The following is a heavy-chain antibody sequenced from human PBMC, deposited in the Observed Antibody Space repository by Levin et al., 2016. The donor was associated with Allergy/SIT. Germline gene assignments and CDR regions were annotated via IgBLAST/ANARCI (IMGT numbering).Heavy chain of an antibody. J-gene: IGHJ5*02. Sequence: SETLSLTCTVSGGSISSSSYYWGWIRQPPGKGLEWIGSIYYSGSTYYNPSLKSRVTISVDTSKNQFSLKLSSVTAADTAVYYCARGLGDYGINWFDPWGQGTLVTVSS. D-gene: IGHD4-17*01. CDR1: GGSISSSSYY. CDR2: IYYSGST. CDR3: ARGLGDYGINWFDP. V-gene: IGHV4-39*01.